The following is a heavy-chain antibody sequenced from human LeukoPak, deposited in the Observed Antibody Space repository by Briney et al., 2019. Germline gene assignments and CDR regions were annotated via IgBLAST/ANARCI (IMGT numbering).Heavy chain of an antibody. CDR1: GGSLSSYY. CDR2: IYYSGNT. CDR3: ARGWQRDWFDP. V-gene: IGHV4-59*01. D-gene: IGHD6-25*01. Sequence: PAETLSLTCTVWGGSLSSYYWSGIRQPPGKGLEWIGYIYYSGNTNYNPSLKSRVTISVDTSTNQFSLKLRSVTAADTAVYYCARGWQRDWFDPWGQGTLVTVSS. J-gene: IGHJ5*02.